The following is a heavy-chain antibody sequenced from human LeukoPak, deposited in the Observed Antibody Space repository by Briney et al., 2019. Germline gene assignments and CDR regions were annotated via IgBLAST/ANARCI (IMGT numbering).Heavy chain of an antibody. J-gene: IGHJ4*02. V-gene: IGHV3-23*01. CDR1: GFIFSNYA. D-gene: IGHD3-22*01. CDR3: ARPLYYYDSSGYQGFDY. Sequence: GGSLRLSCAASGFIFSNYAMSWVRQAPGKGLEWVSSIRDSGGSTYYADSVKGRFTISRDNSKNRLYLQMNSLRAEDTAVYYCARPLYYYDSSGYQGFDYWGQGTLVTVSS. CDR2: IRDSGGST.